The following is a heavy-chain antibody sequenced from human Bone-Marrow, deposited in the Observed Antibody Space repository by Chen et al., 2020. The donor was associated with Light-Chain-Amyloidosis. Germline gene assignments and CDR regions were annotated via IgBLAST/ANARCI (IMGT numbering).Heavy chain of an antibody. Sequence: EVHLEQSGPAVKKHGESLKISCKGHEYTFPNYWIGWVRQMPGKGLEWMGVIYPDDSDARYSPSFEGQVTISADKSITTAYLQWRSLKASDTAMYYCARRRDGYNFDYWGQGTLVTVSS. V-gene: IGHV5-51*01. J-gene: IGHJ4*02. CDR3: ARRRDGYNFDY. CDR2: IYPDDSDA. CDR1: EYTFPNYW. D-gene: IGHD5-12*01.